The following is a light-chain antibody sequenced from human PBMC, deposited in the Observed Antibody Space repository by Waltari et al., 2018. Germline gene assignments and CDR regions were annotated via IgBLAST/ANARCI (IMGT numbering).Light chain of an antibody. CDR3: LQRSNWPYT. CDR2: DAS. Sequence: EIVLTQSPATLSLSPGERATLSCRASQNVRSFLAWYQQKPGQAPRLLIFDASSRAPGIPAKFRGSGSGTDFTLTVSNLEPEDFAVYYCLQRSNWPYTFGQGTRVEIK. V-gene: IGKV3-11*01. CDR1: QNVRSF. J-gene: IGKJ2*01.